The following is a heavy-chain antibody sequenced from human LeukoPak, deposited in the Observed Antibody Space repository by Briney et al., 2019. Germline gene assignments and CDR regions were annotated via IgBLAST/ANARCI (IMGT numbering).Heavy chain of an antibody. CDR3: AKSVAIYFYYGLDV. V-gene: IGHV3-23*01. CDR2: ISGSGGST. Sequence: GVSLRLSCAASGFTFSSYAMSWVRQTPGKGLEWVSAISGSGGSTYYADSVKGRFTISRDNSKNTLFLQMNSQRVEDTAPYYCAKSVAIYFYYGLDVWGQGTTVTVSS. J-gene: IGHJ6*02. D-gene: IGHD3-3*01. CDR1: GFTFSSYA.